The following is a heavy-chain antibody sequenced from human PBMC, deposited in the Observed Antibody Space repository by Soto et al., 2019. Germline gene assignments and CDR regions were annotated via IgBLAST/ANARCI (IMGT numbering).Heavy chain of an antibody. J-gene: IGHJ6*02. CDR3: ATVGRGIAVAGTGVAYYYYGMDV. Sequence: ASVKVSCKVSGYTRTELSMHWVRQAPGKGLERMGVFDPEDGETIYAQKFQGRVTMTEDTSTDTAYMELSSLRSEDTAVYYCATVGRGIAVAGTGVAYYYYGMDVWGQGTTVTVSS. CDR2: FDPEDGET. CDR1: GYTRTELS. V-gene: IGHV1-24*01. D-gene: IGHD6-19*01.